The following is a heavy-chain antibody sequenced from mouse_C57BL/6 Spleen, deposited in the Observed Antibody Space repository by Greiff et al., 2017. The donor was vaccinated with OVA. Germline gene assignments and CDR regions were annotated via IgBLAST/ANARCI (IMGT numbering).Heavy chain of an antibody. CDR1: GYTFTSYW. Sequence: QVQLQQPGAELVKPGASVKMSCKASGYTFTSYWITWVKQRPGQGLEWIGDIYPGSGSTNYNDKFKSKATLTVDTSSSTAYMQLSSLTSEDSAVYYCARSDDYDGWYFDVWGTGTTVTVSS. D-gene: IGHD2-4*01. CDR3: ARSDDYDGWYFDV. CDR2: IYPGSGST. J-gene: IGHJ1*03. V-gene: IGHV1-55*01.